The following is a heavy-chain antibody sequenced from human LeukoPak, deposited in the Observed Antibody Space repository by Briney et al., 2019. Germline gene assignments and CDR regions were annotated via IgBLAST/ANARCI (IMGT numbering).Heavy chain of an antibody. CDR1: GGSFSGYY. V-gene: IGHV4-34*01. Sequence: SETLSLTCAVYGGSFSGYYWSWIRQPPGKGXEWIGEINHSGSTNYNPSLKSRVTISVDTSKNQFSLKLSSVTAADTAVYYCARGPYSIFGDYWGQGTLVTVSS. D-gene: IGHD3-3*01. CDR2: INHSGST. CDR3: ARGPYSIFGDY. J-gene: IGHJ4*02.